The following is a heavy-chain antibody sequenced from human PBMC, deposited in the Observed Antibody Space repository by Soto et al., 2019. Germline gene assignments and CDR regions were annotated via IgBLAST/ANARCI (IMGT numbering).Heavy chain of an antibody. CDR2: KSFDGSNT. J-gene: IGHJ3*01. D-gene: IGHD2-8*01. CDR1: GFNFSPFG. V-gene: IGHV3-30*03. CDR3: MRDQVYFYDISGRPVNGFDV. Sequence: GGSLRLSCAASGFNFSPFGMHWVRQVPGKGLEWVAVKSFDGSNTHYADSVKGRFTISRDDAENSLNLHMNSLGAEDTALYYCMRDQVYFYDISGRPVNGFDVWGQGIMVTVSS.